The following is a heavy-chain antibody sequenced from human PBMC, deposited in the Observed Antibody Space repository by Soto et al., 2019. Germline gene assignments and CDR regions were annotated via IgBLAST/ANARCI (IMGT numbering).Heavy chain of an antibody. D-gene: IGHD6-19*01. CDR1: GGSISGSSYF. V-gene: IGHV4-39*01. CDR3: ARHAWDSSGRRWFDP. J-gene: IGHJ5*02. Sequence: SETLSLTCTVSGGSISGSSYFWGWIRQPPGKGLEWIGSIYFSGSASYNPSLRSRLTISVDTSTNQFSLKLSSVTAADTAVYYFARHAWDSSGRRWFDPWGQGSLVTVSS. CDR2: IYFSGSA.